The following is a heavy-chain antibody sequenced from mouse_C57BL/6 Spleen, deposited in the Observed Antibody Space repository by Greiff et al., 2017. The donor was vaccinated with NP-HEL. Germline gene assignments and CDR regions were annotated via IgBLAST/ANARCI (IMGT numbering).Heavy chain of an antibody. CDR2: IRNKANGYTT. V-gene: IGHV7-3*01. CDR3: ARYSPVEGFDY. J-gene: IGHJ2*01. CDR1: GFTFTDYY. Sequence: EVQLQQSGGGLVQPGGSLSLSCAASGFTFTDYYMSWVRQPPGKALEWLGFIRNKANGYTTEYSASVKGRFTISRDNSQSILYLQMNALRAEDSATYYCARYSPVEGFDYWGQGTTLTVSS.